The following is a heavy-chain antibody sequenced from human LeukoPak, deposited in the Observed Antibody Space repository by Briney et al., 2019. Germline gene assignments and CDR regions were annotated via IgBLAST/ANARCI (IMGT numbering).Heavy chain of an antibody. J-gene: IGHJ4*02. CDR1: GFTFNTYA. V-gene: IGHV3-23*01. Sequence: GGSLRLSCAASGFTFNTYAMSWVRQAPGKGLEWVSSISYSGDSTDYADSVKGRLIISRDNSKNTLGLQMNSLRAEDTAIYYCASGTLAGYFLGYWGRGTLVTVSS. D-gene: IGHD6-19*01. CDR2: ISYSGDST. CDR3: ASGTLAGYFLGY.